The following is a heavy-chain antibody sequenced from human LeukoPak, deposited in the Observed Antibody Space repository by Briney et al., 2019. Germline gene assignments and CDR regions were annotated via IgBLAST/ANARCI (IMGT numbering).Heavy chain of an antibody. D-gene: IGHD5-18*01. V-gene: IGHV3-23*01. CDR1: GFTFSSYA. CDR3: AKNQILGSRGHSYGLFDY. Sequence: GGSLRLSCAASGFTFSSYAMSWVRQAPGKGLEWVSAISDSGGSTYYADSVKGRFTISRDNSKNTLYLQMNSLRAEDTAVYYCAKNQILGSRGHSYGLFDYWGQGTLVTVSS. J-gene: IGHJ4*02. CDR2: ISDSGGST.